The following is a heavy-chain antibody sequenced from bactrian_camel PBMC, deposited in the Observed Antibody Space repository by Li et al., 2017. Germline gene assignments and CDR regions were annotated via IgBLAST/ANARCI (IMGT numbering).Heavy chain of an antibody. V-gene: IGHV3S53*01. CDR1: GWTLDDRD. J-gene: IGHJ6*01. CDR2: ISSGDRT. CDR3: SADRRPDIATLVGKRGKWLCHFYGY. D-gene: IGHD4*01. Sequence: VQLVESGGGSAQAGGSLRLSCSASGWTLDDRDMGWYRQATGNECELVSTISSGDRTSYRDSVKGRFTMSRDNAANTVYLQMNSLKPEDTAVYYCSADRRPDIATLVGKRGKWLCHFYGYWGQGTQVTVS.